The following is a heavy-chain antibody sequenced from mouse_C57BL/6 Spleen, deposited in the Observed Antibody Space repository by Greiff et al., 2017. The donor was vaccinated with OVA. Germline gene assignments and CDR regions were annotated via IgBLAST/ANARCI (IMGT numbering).Heavy chain of an antibody. V-gene: IGHV14-4*01. CDR2: IDPENGDT. Sequence: VQLQQSGAELVRPGASVKLSCTASGFNIKDDYMHWVKQRPEQGLEWIGWIDPENGDTEYASKFQGKATITADTSSNPAYLQLSSLTSEDTAVYYCTTGGSFAYWGQGTLVTVSA. J-gene: IGHJ3*01. CDR3: TTGGSFAY. D-gene: IGHD1-1*02. CDR1: GFNIKDDY.